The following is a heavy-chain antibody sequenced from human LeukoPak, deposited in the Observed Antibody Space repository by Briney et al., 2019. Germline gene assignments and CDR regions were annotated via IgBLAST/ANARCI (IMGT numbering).Heavy chain of an antibody. D-gene: IGHD2-8*02. CDR1: GFTFSSYW. J-gene: IGHJ4*02. CDR3: ARDRAGGRQELDY. Sequence: GGSLRLSCAASGFTFSSYWMHWVRQAPGKGLVWVSRISSDGSSTSYADSVKGRFTISRDNAKNTLYLQMNSLRAEDTAVYYCARDRAGGRQELDYWGQGTLVTVSS. CDR2: ISSDGSST. V-gene: IGHV3-74*01.